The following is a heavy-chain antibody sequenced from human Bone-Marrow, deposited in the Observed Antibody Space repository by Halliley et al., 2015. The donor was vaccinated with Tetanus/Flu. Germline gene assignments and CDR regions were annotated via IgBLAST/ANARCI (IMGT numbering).Heavy chain of an antibody. CDR2: ISVSAGPT. J-gene: IGHJ2*01. D-gene: IGHD4-17*01. CDR3: AQDAPDYGDYPPYWYFDL. V-gene: IGHV3-23*01. Sequence: SLRLSCEASGFTFSTYVVSWVRQAPGKGLGWVSGISVSAGPTYYADSVKGRFTISSDSSGTTVFLQMNSLRADDTAIYYCAQDAPDYGDYPPYWYFDLWGRGTHVTVSS. CDR1: GFTFSTYV.